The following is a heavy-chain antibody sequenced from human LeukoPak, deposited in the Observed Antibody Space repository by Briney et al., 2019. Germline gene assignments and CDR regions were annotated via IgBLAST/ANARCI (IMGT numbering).Heavy chain of an antibody. CDR3: ARGPYSRDNFDY. CDR1: GFILSDYW. Sequence: GGSVRLSCAASGFILSDYWMSWVRQAPWKGLEWVADIKQDGSEEYYVDSVKGRFTISRDNAKNSLFLQMNSLRAEDTAVYYCARGPYSRDNFDYWGQGTLVTVSS. CDR2: IKQDGSEE. V-gene: IGHV3-7*03. J-gene: IGHJ4*02. D-gene: IGHD6-13*01.